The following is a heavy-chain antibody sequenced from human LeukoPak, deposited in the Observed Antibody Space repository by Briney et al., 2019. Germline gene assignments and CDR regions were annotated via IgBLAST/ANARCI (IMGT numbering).Heavy chain of an antibody. D-gene: IGHD2-15*01. V-gene: IGHV4-39*07. J-gene: IGHJ4*02. CDR2: IYYSGST. CDR3: ARVLGSYCSGGSCPFDY. Sequence: PSETLSLTCTVSGGSISNSNYYWGWIRQPPGKGLDWIGSIYYSGSTNYNPSLKSRVTISVDTSKNQFSLKLSSVTAADTAVYYCARVLGSYCSGGSCPFDYWGQGTLVTVSS. CDR1: GGSISNSNYY.